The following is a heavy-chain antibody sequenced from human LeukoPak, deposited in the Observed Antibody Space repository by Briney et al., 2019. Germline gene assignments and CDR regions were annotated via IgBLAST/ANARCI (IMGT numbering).Heavy chain of an antibody. Sequence: GGSLRLSCDVSGFPYRAYAMTCVRQAPGKGLEWVSSIGSDNKPHYSESVKGRFAISRDNSKNILFLHLNSLRAEDTALYYCARDLHYYGAMDVGGQGTTVTVSS. V-gene: IGHV3-23*01. CDR3: ARDLHYYGAMDV. CDR2: IGSDNKP. J-gene: IGHJ6*02. CDR1: GFPYRAYA. D-gene: IGHD4/OR15-4a*01.